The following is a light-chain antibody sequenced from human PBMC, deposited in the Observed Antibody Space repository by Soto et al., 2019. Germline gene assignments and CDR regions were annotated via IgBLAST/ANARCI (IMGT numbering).Light chain of an antibody. V-gene: IGKV1-5*03. CDR1: QSVNNW. J-gene: IGKJ2*01. Sequence: DIQMTQSPSTLSASVGDRVTITCRASQSVNNWLAWFQQKPGKAPELLIYRTSNLQSGVPSRFSGSGSGTEFTLTISGLQPDDFATYYCQQYKGTFGQGTKLEIK. CDR3: QQYKGT. CDR2: RTS.